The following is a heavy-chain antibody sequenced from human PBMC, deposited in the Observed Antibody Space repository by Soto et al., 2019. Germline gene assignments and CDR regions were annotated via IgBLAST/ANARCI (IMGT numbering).Heavy chain of an antibody. D-gene: IGHD6-13*01. Sequence: PSETLSLTCTVSGGSVSSGSYYWSWIRQPPGRGLEWIGYIYYSGSTNYNPSLKSRVTISVDTSKNQFSLKLSSVTAADTAVYYCARAGDIAAAGTNDYWGQGTLVTVSS. V-gene: IGHV4-61*01. CDR2: IYYSGST. CDR1: GGSVSSGSYY. CDR3: ARAGDIAAAGTNDY. J-gene: IGHJ4*02.